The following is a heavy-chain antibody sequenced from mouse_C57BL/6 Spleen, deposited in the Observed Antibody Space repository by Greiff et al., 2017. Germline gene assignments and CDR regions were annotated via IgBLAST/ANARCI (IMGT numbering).Heavy chain of an antibody. V-gene: IGHV5-9-1*02. J-gene: IGHJ2*01. CDR3: TRESYDGSFSY. D-gene: IGHD2-3*01. CDR1: GFTFSSYA. Sequence: EVQRVESGAGLVKPGGSLKLSCAASGFTFSSYAMSWVRQTPEKRLEWVAYISSGGDYIYYADTVKGRFTISRDNARNTLYLQMSSLKSEDTAMYYCTRESYDGSFSYWGQGTTLTVSS. CDR2: ISSGGDYI.